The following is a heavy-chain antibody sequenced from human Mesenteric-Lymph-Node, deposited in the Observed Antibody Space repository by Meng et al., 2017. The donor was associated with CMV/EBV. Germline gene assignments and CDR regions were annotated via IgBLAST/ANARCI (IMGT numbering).Heavy chain of an antibody. Sequence: TFSGFSLSTSGVGVGWIRQPPGKALEWLALIYWDDDKRYSPSLKSRLTITKDTSKNQVVLTMTNMDPVDTATYYCALHGFGESSFDYWGQGTLVTVSS. CDR1: GFSLSTSGVG. D-gene: IGHD3-10*01. V-gene: IGHV2-5*02. CDR3: ALHGFGESSFDY. CDR2: IYWDDDK. J-gene: IGHJ4*02.